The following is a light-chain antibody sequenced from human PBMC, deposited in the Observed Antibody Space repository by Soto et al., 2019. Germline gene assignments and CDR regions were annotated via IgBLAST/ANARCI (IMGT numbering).Light chain of an antibody. CDR2: GAS. CDR1: QSVRSNY. Sequence: ETVLTQSPGTLSLSPGERATLSCRASQSVRSNYLAWYQQKPGQAPRLIIYGASSRATGIPDRFSGSGSGVDFTLTISTLEPEDFAVYYCHQYGNSPRTFGGGTVVEIK. CDR3: HQYGNSPRT. V-gene: IGKV3-20*01. J-gene: IGKJ4*01.